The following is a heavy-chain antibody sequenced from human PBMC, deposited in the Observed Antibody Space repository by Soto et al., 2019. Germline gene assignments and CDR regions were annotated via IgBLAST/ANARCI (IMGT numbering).Heavy chain of an antibody. Sequence: LRLSCAASGFTFSDHYMAWIRQAPGKGLEIVAHMSGSGSSEDYGDSVKGRFSIFRENSKNLLFLQMFFLRAEDTAVYFCAKEQTTGAHYALDYWSQGTLVTVSS. CDR3: AKEQTTGAHYALDY. V-gene: IGHV3-11*01. CDR1: GFTFSDHY. J-gene: IGHJ4*02. CDR2: MSGSGSSE. D-gene: IGHD2-8*02.